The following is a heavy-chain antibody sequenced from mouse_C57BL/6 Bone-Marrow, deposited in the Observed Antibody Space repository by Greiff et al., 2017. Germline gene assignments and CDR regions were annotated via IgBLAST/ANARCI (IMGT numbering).Heavy chain of an antibody. V-gene: IGHV5-15*01. Sequence: EVQGVESGGGLVQPGGSLKLSCAASGFTFSDYGMAWVRQAPRKGPEWVAFFSNLAYSIYYADTVTGRFTISRENAKNTLYLERSSLRSEDTAMYYCARDDSEGYWYFDVWGTGTTVTVSS. CDR3: ARDDSEGYWYFDV. J-gene: IGHJ1*03. CDR1: GFTFSDYG. D-gene: IGHD2-4*01. CDR2: FSNLAYSI.